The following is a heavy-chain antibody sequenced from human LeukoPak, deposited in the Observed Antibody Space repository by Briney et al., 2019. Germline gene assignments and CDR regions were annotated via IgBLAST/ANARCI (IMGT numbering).Heavy chain of an antibody. CDR2: INPSGGST. CDR1: GYTFTSSD. J-gene: IGHJ4*02. V-gene: IGHV1-46*01. Sequence: APVKVSCKASGYTFTSSDMYWVRQAPGQGPEGMGIINPSGGSTTYAQKFQGRVTITRDTSTSPVYMELSSLRSDDTAVYYCARRYAAAADYWGQGTLVTVSS. CDR3: ARRYAAAADY. D-gene: IGHD6-13*01.